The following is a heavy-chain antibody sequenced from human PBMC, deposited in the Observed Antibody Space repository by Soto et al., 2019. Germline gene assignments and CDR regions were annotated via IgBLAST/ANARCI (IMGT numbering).Heavy chain of an antibody. CDR3: VRGTDSPRD. J-gene: IGHJ4*01. D-gene: IGHD3-22*01. Sequence: QVQLQESGPGLVKPSQTLSLTCTVSGGSVGSEGYYWAWIRQHPGKGLEWIGYIYDIGGTFYNPSLKSRVTISVDTSQNHFSLNLTSVTAADTALYYCVRGTDSPRDWGHGTLVTVSS. V-gene: IGHV4-31*03. CDR2: IYDIGGT. CDR1: GGSVGSEGYY.